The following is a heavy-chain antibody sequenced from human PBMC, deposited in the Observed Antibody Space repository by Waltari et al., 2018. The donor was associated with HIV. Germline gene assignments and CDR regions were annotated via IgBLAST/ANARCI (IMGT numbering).Heavy chain of an antibody. J-gene: IGHJ5*02. CDR3: ARLYSQAAAGTGEYNWFDP. Sequence: QVQLQQWGAGLLKPSETLSLTCAVYGGSFSGYYWSWIRQPPGKGLEWIGEINHSGSTNYNPSLKSRVTISVDTSKNQFSLKLSSVTAADTAVYYCARLYSQAAAGTGEYNWFDPWGQGTLVTVSS. CDR1: GGSFSGYY. CDR2: INHSGST. D-gene: IGHD6-13*01. V-gene: IGHV4-34*01.